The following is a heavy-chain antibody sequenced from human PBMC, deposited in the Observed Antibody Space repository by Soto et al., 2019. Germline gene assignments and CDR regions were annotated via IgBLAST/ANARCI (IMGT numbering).Heavy chain of an antibody. J-gene: IGHJ4*02. CDR2: IDWDDDK. Sequence: GPTVVNPTQTLTLTCTFSGFSLSTSVMCVSWIRQPPGKALEWLALIDWDDDKYYSTSLKTRLTISKDTSKHQVVLTMTNMDPVDTATYYCARIRDTSFDYWGQGTLVTVSS. CDR3: ARIRDTSFDY. V-gene: IGHV2-70*01. CDR1: GFSLSTSVMC. D-gene: IGHD5-18*01.